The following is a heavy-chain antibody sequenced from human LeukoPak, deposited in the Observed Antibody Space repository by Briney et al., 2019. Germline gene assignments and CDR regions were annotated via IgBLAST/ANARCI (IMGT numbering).Heavy chain of an antibody. CDR1: GFTFCKYT. CDR2: ISGSGGST. J-gene: IGHJ4*02. Sequence: GGSLRLSCVASGFTFCKYTMSWVGQAPGKGLEWVSAISGSGGSTYYADSVKGRFTISRYNSKNTLYLQMNSPRAEDTAVYYCAKDTETYYYGSGSPSPFDYWGQGTLVTVSS. D-gene: IGHD3-10*01. V-gene: IGHV3-23*01. CDR3: AKDTETYYYGSGSPSPFDY.